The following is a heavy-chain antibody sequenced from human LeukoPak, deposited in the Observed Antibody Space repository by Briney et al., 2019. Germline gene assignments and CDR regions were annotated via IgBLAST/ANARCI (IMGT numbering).Heavy chain of an antibody. CDR1: GGTFSSYA. J-gene: IGHJ4*02. CDR2: IIPIFGTA. V-gene: IGHV1-69*05. CDR3: ARGGYYYDNNGYYPYY. Sequence: ASVKVSCKASGGTFSSYAISWVRQAPGQGLEWMGGIIPIFGTANYAQKFQGRVTITTDESTSTAYMELSSLRSEDTAVYYCARGGYYYDNNGYYPYYWGQGTLVTVSS. D-gene: IGHD3-22*01.